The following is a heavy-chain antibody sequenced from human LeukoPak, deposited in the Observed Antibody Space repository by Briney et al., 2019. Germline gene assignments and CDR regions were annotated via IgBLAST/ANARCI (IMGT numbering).Heavy chain of an antibody. D-gene: IGHD6-13*01. CDR1: GFTFSSYG. J-gene: IGHJ5*02. CDR3: AKDMGIAAAENWFDP. Sequence: QSGGSLRLSCAASGFTFSSYGMHWVRQAPGMGLEWVAVISYDGSNKYYADSVKGRFTISRDNSKNTLYLQMNSLRAEDTAVYYCAKDMGIAAAENWFDPWGQGTLVTVSS. V-gene: IGHV3-30*18. CDR2: ISYDGSNK.